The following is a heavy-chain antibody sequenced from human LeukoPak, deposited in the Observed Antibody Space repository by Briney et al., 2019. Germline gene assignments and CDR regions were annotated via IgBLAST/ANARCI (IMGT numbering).Heavy chain of an antibody. V-gene: IGHV3-48*03. CDR2: ISSSGSTI. J-gene: IGHJ6*04. CDR3: AELGITMTGGV. CDR1: GFTFSSYE. D-gene: IGHD3-10*02. Sequence: PGGSLRLSCAASGFTFSSYEMNWVRQAPGKGLEWVSYISSSGSTIYYADSVKGRFTISRDNARNSLYLQMNSLRAEDTAVYYCAELGITMTGGVWGKGTTVTISS.